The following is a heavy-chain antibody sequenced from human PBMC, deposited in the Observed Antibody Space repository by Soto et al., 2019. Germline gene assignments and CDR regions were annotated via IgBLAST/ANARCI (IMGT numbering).Heavy chain of an antibody. CDR1: GFSLITSGVG. Sequence: SGPTLVNPTQTLTLTCTFSGFSLITSGVGVGWICQPPGKALEWLALIYWNDDKRYSPSLKSRLTITKDTSKNQVVLTMTNMDPVDTATYYCAHQVPMVRGVAFDYWGQGTLVTVSS. J-gene: IGHJ4*02. V-gene: IGHV2-5*01. CDR3: AHQVPMVRGVAFDY. CDR2: IYWNDDK. D-gene: IGHD3-10*01.